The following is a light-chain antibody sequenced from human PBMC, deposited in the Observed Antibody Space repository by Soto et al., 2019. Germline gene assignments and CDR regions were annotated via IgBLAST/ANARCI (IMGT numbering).Light chain of an antibody. CDR1: QAIRSD. J-gene: IGKJ1*01. CDR3: LQDYNSPRT. CDR2: AAS. Sequence: AIPMTQSPSSLSASVGDRVTITCRASQAIRSDLGWYQMKPGQVPKLLIYAASNLQSGVPSRFIGRGYGTDFTLTISSLQPEVFATYYCLQDYNSPRTFGQGTKVEI. V-gene: IGKV1-6*01.